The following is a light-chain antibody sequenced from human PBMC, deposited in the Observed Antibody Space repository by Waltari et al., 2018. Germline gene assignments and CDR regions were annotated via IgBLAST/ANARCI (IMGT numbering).Light chain of an antibody. CDR2: DVT. V-gene: IGLV2-11*01. CDR1: SNDVGCYHS. CDR3: SSYGGTYFV. J-gene: IGLJ2*01. Sequence: QFALTQPRSVSGSPGQSVTISCTGPSNDVGCYHSVSWYQPHPGEIPNLIIYDVTQLPSGVPDRFSGSKSGNTASLTISGLQADDEADYYCSSYGGTYFVFGGGTRLTVL.